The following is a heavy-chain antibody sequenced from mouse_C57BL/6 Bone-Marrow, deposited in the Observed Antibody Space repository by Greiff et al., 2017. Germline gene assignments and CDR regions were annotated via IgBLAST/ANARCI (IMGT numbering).Heavy chain of an antibody. CDR3: ARDALTGIAMDY. CDR2: INPNNGGT. Sequence: VQLQQSGPELVKPGASVKISCKASGYTFTDYYMNWVKQSHGKSLEWIGDINPNNGGTSYNQKFKGKATLTVDKSSSTAYMELRSLTSEDSAVYYCARDALTGIAMDYWGQGTSVTVSS. J-gene: IGHJ4*01. V-gene: IGHV1-26*01. D-gene: IGHD4-1*01. CDR1: GYTFTDYY.